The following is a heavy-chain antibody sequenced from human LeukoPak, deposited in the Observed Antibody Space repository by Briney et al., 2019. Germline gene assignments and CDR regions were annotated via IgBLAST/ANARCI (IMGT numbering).Heavy chain of an antibody. CDR1: GFTFSSYA. J-gene: IGHJ5*02. D-gene: IGHD6-13*01. CDR3: ARDQNSSWSYNWFDP. V-gene: IGHV3-30-3*01. CDR2: ISYDGSNK. Sequence: GGSLRLSCAASGFTFSSYAMHWFRQAPGKGLEWVAVISYDGSNKYYADSVKGRFTISRDNSKNTLYLQMNSLRAEDTAVYYCARDQNSSWSYNWFDPWGQGTLVTVSS.